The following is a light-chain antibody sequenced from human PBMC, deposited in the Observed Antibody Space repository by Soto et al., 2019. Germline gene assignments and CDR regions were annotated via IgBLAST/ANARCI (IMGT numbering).Light chain of an antibody. CDR2: AAS. Sequence: ATQMTQSPSSMSASLGDRVTITCRASQDIRSDVSWYQQKPGKAPKLLIYAASRLQSGVPLRFSGSGSGTDFALTISSLQPEDFATYYCLQDYSYPRTFGQGTKVEIK. J-gene: IGKJ1*01. V-gene: IGKV1-6*01. CDR1: QDIRSD. CDR3: LQDYSYPRT.